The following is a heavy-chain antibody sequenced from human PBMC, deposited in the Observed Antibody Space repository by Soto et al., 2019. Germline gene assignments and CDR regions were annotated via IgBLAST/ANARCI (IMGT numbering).Heavy chain of an antibody. D-gene: IGHD4-4*01. Sequence: ASVKVSCKASGGTFISYVYNWVRQAPGQGLEWMGGIIPMFNITNFAQKFQGRITITADESTTTAYMELSSLRSEDTAVYYCARWPTVSRPTYGMDVWGQGTTVTVSS. CDR3: ARWPTVSRPTYGMDV. J-gene: IGHJ6*02. CDR2: IIPMFNIT. V-gene: IGHV1-69*13. CDR1: GGTFISYV.